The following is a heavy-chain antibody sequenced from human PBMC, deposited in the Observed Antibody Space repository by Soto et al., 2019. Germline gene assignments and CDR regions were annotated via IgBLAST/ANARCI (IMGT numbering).Heavy chain of an antibody. J-gene: IGHJ5*02. CDR3: ASDPEGSTNRDNWFDP. CDR1: AGTFSSYA. CDR2: IIPIFGTA. D-gene: IGHD2-15*01. V-gene: IGHV1-69*13. Sequence: SVKVSCKASAGTFSSYAISWVRQAPGQGREWMGGIIPIFGTANYAQKFQGRVTITADESTNTAYMELSSLRSEATAVHYCASDPEGSTNRDNWFDPWGQGTLVTVSS.